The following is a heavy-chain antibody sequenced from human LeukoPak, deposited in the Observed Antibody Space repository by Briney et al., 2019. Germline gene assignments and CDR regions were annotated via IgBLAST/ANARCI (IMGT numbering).Heavy chain of an antibody. V-gene: IGHV3-7*01. D-gene: IGHD6-13*01. J-gene: IGHJ6*03. Sequence: PGGSLRLSCAASGFTFSSYWMSWVRQAPGKGLEWVANIKQDGSEKYYVDSVKGRFTISRDNAKNSLYLQMNSLRAEDTAVYYCARDGSSSGSRGYMDVWGKGTTVTISS. CDR1: GFTFSSYW. CDR2: IKQDGSEK. CDR3: ARDGSSSGSRGYMDV.